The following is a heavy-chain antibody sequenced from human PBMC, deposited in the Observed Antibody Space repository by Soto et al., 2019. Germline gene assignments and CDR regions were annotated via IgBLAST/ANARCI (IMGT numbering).Heavy chain of an antibody. CDR1: GFTFSSYA. CDR2: IWYDGSNK. CDR3: AKGRLAVAAPYSWFDP. V-gene: IGHV3-33*06. D-gene: IGHD6-19*01. J-gene: IGHJ5*02. Sequence: GGSLRLSCAASGFTFSSYAMSWVRQAPGKGLEWVAVIWYDGSNKYYADSVKGRFTISRDSSKNTLYLQMNSLRAEDTAVYHCAKGRLAVAAPYSWFDPWGQGTLVTVSS.